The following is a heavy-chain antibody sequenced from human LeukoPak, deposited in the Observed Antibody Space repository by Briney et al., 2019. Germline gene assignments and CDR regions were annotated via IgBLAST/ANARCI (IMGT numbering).Heavy chain of an antibody. CDR1: GFTFDDYG. J-gene: IGHJ4*02. Sequence: GGSLRLSCAASGFTFDDYGMTWVRQAPGKGLEWVANIKLDGSTKDYVDSVKGRFTISRDNAKNSLYLQMNSLRAEDTAVYYCAKVARSYYDILTGYDYWGQGTLVTVSS. D-gene: IGHD3-9*01. CDR2: IKLDGSTK. V-gene: IGHV3-7*01. CDR3: AKVARSYYDILTGYDY.